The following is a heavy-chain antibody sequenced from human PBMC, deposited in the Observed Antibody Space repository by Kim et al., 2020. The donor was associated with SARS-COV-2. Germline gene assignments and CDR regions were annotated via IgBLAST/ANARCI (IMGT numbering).Heavy chain of an antibody. J-gene: IGHJ4*02. D-gene: IGHD4-17*01. Sequence: YYNPSLKSRVTISVDTSKNQFSLKLSSVTAADTAVYYCARDLDGDYYFDYWGQGTLVTVSS. CDR3: ARDLDGDYYFDY. V-gene: IGHV4-31*02.